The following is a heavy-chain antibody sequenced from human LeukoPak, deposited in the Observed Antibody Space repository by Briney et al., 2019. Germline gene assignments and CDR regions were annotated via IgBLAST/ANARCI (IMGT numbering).Heavy chain of an antibody. CDR3: ARGADSVVIPDEGYFDY. CDR1: GGSFSGYY. J-gene: IGHJ4*02. Sequence: PSETLSLTCAVYGGSFSGYYWSWIRQPPGKGLEWIGEINHSGSTNYNPSLKSRVTISVDTSKNQFSLKLSSVTAADTAVYYCARGADSVVIPDEGYFDYWGQGTLVTVSS. D-gene: IGHD3-22*01. CDR2: INHSGST. V-gene: IGHV4-34*01.